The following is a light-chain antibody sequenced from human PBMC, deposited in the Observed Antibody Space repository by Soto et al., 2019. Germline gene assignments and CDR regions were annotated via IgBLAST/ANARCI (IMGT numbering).Light chain of an antibody. J-gene: IGKJ4*01. CDR3: QQINTYTFT. CDR2: AAS. V-gene: IGKV1-9*01. CDR1: QGISSY. Sequence: DIQLTQSPSFLSASVGDRVTITCRASQGISSYLAWYQQKPGKAPKLLIYAASTLQSGVPSRFSGSESGTEFTLTISSLQPEDFATYYCQQINTYTFTFGGGTKVEIK.